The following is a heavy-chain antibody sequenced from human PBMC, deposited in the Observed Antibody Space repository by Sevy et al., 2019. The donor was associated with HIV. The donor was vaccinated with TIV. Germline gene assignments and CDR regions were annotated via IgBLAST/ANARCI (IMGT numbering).Heavy chain of an antibody. CDR3: ARDREEKYYYHSSGYYYFVGDQVFDY. CDR1: GFTFKNYS. J-gene: IGHJ4*01. D-gene: IGHD3-22*01. CDR2: ISSTGNTI. V-gene: IGHV3-48*02. Sequence: GGSLRLSCVASGFTFKNYSMNWVRQAPGKGLEWVSSISSTGNTIYYADSVKGRFIISRDSAKNALYLQMNSLRDDDTAVYYCARDREEKYYYHSSGYYYFVGDQVFDYWGQGTLVTVSS.